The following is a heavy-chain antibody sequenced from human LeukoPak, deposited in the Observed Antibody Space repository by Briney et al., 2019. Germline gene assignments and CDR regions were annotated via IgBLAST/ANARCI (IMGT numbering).Heavy chain of an antibody. D-gene: IGHD5-24*01. CDR3: ARRIQGMAPYYFDY. J-gene: IGHJ4*02. Sequence: GVSLRLSCTASGFTFSCYWMHWVRQAPGKGLVWVSRINSDGGSTSYADSVKGRFTISRDNAKNTLYLQMNSLRAEDTAVYYCARRIQGMAPYYFDYWGQGTLVTVSS. CDR2: INSDGGST. V-gene: IGHV3-74*01. CDR1: GFTFSCYW.